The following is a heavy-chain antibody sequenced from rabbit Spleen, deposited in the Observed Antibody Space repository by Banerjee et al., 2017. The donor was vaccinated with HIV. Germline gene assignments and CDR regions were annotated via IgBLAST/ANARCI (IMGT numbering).Heavy chain of an antibody. CDR1: GFSFSDRDV. V-gene: IGHV1S45*01. D-gene: IGHD2-1*01. Sequence: QEQLVEYGGGLVKPEGSLTLTCKASGFSFSDRDVMCWVRQAPGKGLEWIGCINTATGKDVYANWAKGRFTISSTSSTTVPLQMTSLTAADTATYFCARGSATMTMMITGFFFNLWGQGTLVTVS. CDR2: INTATGKD. J-gene: IGHJ4*01. CDR3: ARGSATMTMMITGFFFNL.